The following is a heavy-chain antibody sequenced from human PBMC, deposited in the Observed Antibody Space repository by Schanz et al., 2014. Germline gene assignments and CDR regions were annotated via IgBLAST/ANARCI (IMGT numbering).Heavy chain of an antibody. V-gene: IGHV4-4*02. Sequence: QVQLQESGPGLVKPSGTLSLTCAVSGGFISSINWWSWVRQSPGTGLEWIGEINNSGSTNYNPSLKSRVTISQDKSKSQFSLPLNALTAADTAVYYCARDERDLPRSLFVFWGQGTLVTVSS. CDR2: INNSGST. J-gene: IGHJ4*02. CDR1: GGFISSINW. D-gene: IGHD2-2*01. CDR3: ARDERDLPRSLFVF.